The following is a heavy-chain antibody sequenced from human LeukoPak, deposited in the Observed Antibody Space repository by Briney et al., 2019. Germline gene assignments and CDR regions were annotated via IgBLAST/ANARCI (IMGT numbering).Heavy chain of an antibody. CDR3: AKDAERYYYDSSGFVDY. D-gene: IGHD3-22*01. J-gene: IGHJ4*02. V-gene: IGHV3-30*18. Sequence: GRSLRLSCAASGFTFSSYGMHWVRQAPGKGLEWVAVISYDGSNKYYADSVKGRFTISRDNSKNTLYLQMNGLRAEDTAVYYCAKDAERYYYDSSGFVDYWGQGTLVTVSS. CDR2: ISYDGSNK. CDR1: GFTFSSYG.